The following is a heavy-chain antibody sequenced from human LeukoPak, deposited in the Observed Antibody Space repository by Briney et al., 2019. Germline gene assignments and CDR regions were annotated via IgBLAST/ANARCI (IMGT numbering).Heavy chain of an antibody. CDR3: ARQPDSPSGDILTGYSPGQPFDL. CDR1: GYSFISYW. D-gene: IGHD3-9*01. Sequence: GESLKISCKGSGYSFISYWIGWVRQMPGKGLEWMGIIFPGDSDTRYSPSFQGQVTISADRSPSTAYLQWSSLKASDTAIYFCARQPDSPSGDILTGYSPGQPFDLWGRGTLVTVSS. J-gene: IGHJ2*01. CDR2: IFPGDSDT. V-gene: IGHV5-51*01.